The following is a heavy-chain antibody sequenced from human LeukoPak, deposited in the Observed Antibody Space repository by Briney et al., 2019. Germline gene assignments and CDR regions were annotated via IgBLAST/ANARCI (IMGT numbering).Heavy chain of an antibody. CDR1: GGSISSYY. Sequence: SETLSLTCTVSGGSISSYYWTWIRQPPGKGLEWIGYIDYSGSTYYNPSLKSRVTISVDTSKNQFSLKLSSVTAADTAVYYCARDLGVYGSGITFDYWGQGTLVTVSS. CDR3: ARDLGVYGSGITFDY. V-gene: IGHV4-59*12. J-gene: IGHJ4*02. CDR2: IDYSGST. D-gene: IGHD3-10*01.